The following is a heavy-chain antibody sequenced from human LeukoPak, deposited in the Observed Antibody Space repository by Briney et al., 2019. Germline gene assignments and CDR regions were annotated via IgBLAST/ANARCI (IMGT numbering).Heavy chain of an antibody. CDR1: GFTFSSYW. J-gene: IGHJ6*03. CDR3: ARDQSDYVWGSYRYYYYYYMDV. Sequence: GGSLRLSCAASGFTFSSYWMSWVRQAPGKGLEWVANIKQDGSEKYYVDSVKGRFTISRDNAKNSLYLQMNSLRAEDTAVYYCARDQSDYVWGSYRYYYYYYMDVWGKGTTVTISS. CDR2: IKQDGSEK. D-gene: IGHD3-16*01. V-gene: IGHV3-7*01.